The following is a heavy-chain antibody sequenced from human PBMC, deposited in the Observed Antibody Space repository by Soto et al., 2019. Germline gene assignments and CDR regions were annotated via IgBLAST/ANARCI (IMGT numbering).Heavy chain of an antibody. V-gene: IGHV1-69*13. J-gene: IGHJ3*02. D-gene: IGHD2-21*02. CDR2: IIPIFGTA. CDR1: GGTFSSYA. CDR3: AERGDGRAFDI. Sequence: SVKVSCKASGGTFSSYAISWARQAPGQGLEWMGGIIPIFGTANYAQKFQGRVTITADESTSTAYMELSSLRSEDTAVYYCAERGDGRAFDIWGQGTMVTVSS.